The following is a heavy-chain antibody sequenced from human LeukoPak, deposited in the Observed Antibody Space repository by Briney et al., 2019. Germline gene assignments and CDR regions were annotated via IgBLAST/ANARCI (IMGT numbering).Heavy chain of an antibody. CDR3: ARDGPIAAAGFDY. V-gene: IGHV1-2*02. CDR1: GYTFTSYY. D-gene: IGHD6-13*01. CDR2: INPNSGGT. J-gene: IGHJ4*02. Sequence: ASVKVSCKASGYTFTSYYMHWVRQAPGQGLEWMGWINPNSGGTNYAQKFQGRVTMTRDTSISTAYMELSRLRSDDTAVYYCARDGPIAAAGFDYWGQGTLVTVSS.